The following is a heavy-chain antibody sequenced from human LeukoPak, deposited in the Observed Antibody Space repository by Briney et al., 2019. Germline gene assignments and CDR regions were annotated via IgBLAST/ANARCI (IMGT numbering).Heavy chain of an antibody. J-gene: IGHJ4*02. CDR1: GYTFTSYY. CDR3: ARVSQDCSSTSCYAIQFDY. D-gene: IGHD2-2*01. CDR2: INPSGGST. V-gene: IGHV1-46*01. Sequence: GASVKVSRKASGYTFTSYYMHWVRQAPGQGLEWMGIINPSGGSTSYAQKFQGRVTMTRDTSTSTVYMELSSLRSEDTAVYYCARVSQDCSSTSCYAIQFDYWGQGTLVTVSS.